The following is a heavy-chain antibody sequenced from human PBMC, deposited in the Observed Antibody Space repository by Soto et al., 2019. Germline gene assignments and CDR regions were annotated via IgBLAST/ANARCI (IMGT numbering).Heavy chain of an antibody. D-gene: IGHD3-9*01. CDR3: AKVLTGYYYYFEY. J-gene: IGHJ4*02. V-gene: IGHV3-23*01. Sequence: LRLSCAASGFTFRSYAMIWVRQAPGKGLEWVSGVGGSGENTYYADSVKGRFTISRDNSKNTVYLQISSLRAEDTAVYYCAKVLTGYYYYFEYWGQGTLVTVS. CDR2: VGGSGENT. CDR1: GFTFRSYA.